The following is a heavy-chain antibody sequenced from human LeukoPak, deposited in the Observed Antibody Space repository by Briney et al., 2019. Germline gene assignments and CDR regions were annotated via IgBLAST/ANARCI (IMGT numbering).Heavy chain of an antibody. D-gene: IGHD2-8*01. CDR1: GFTFSSYG. J-gene: IGHJ5*02. CDR2: ILYDGSNK. CDR3: ARGGGYCTNGVCHNNWFDP. Sequence: PGRSLRLSCVASGFTFSSYGMHWVRQAPGKGLEWVAVILYDGSNKYYADSVKGRFTISRDNSKNTLYLQMNSLRAEDTAMYYCARGGGYCTNGVCHNNWFDPWGQGTLVTVSS. V-gene: IGHV3-30*03.